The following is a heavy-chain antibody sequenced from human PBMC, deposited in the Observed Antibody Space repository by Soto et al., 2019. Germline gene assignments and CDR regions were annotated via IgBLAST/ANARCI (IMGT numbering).Heavy chain of an antibody. CDR2: THYSGNT. CDR1: GGSISSGGYS. CDR3: VRSGAAAVYY. V-gene: IGHV4-61*08. Sequence: SETLSLTCAVSGGSISSGGYSWSWIRQPPGKGLEWIGYTHYSGNTKYNASLKSRVSMSVDTSKNQFSLKVSSVTAADTAVYYCVRSGAAAVYYWGQGTQVTVSS. D-gene: IGHD6-13*01. J-gene: IGHJ4*02.